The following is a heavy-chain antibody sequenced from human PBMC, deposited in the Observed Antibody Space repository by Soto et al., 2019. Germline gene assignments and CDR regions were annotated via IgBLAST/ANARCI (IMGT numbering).Heavy chain of an antibody. CDR1: GGTFSSST. V-gene: IGHV1-69*02. CDR3: EREPADGYGAAHRFYSY. Sequence: SVKVSCKASGGTFSSSTISWVRQAPGQRLKKMRRIIHILGIANYAQKIQGRVTITADKSTSTANMEMSSLRSEDTAVNYKEREPADGYGAAHRFYSYWRRG. D-gene: IGHD6-6*01. CDR2: IIHILGIA. J-gene: IGHJ4*02.